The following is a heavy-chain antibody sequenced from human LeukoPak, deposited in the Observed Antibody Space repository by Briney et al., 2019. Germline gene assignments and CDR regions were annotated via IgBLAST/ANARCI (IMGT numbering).Heavy chain of an antibody. J-gene: IGHJ5*02. CDR1: GGSISSGGYY. CDR2: IYYSGST. CDR3: AREHTVTGRRKAFDP. Sequence: PSETLSLTCTVSGGSISSGGYYWSWIRQHPGKGLEWIGYIYYSGSTYYNPSLKSRVTISVDTSKNQFSLKLSSVTAADTAVYYCAREHTVTGRRKAFDPWGQGTLVTVSS. V-gene: IGHV4-31*03. D-gene: IGHD4-11*01.